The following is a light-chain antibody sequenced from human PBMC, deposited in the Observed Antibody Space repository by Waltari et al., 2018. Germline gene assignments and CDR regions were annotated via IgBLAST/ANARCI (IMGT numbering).Light chain of an antibody. CDR3: QAWDSTTAQGV. J-gene: IGLJ3*02. CDR1: RLGDTY. Sequence: SFDLTQPPSMSVSPGQTATITCSGDRLGDTYISWYQQKAGQSPPLVIYQDSRRPSGIPERFSGSTSGNTATLTISGTQSVDEADFYCQAWDSTTAQGVFGGGTKLTVL. V-gene: IGLV3-1*01. CDR2: QDS.